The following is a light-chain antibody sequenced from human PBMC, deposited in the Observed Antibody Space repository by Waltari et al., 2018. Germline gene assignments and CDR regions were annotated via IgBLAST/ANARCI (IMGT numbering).Light chain of an antibody. J-gene: IGKJ2*01. CDR1: QGIRND. CDR2: AAS. CDR3: LQDYDYPYT. Sequence: TGRASQGIRNDLGWYQQKPGTAPKLLIYAASNLQRGVPSRFSGSGSGTDFTLTISSLQPEDFATYYCLQDYDYPYTFGQGTKLEI. V-gene: IGKV1-6*01.